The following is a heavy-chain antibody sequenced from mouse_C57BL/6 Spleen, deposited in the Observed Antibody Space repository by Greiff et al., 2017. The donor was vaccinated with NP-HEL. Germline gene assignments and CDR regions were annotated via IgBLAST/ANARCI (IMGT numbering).Heavy chain of an antibody. CDR3: TRPLRDYFDY. V-gene: IGHV6-6*01. CDR2: IRNKANNHAT. D-gene: IGHD1-1*01. CDR1: GFTFSDAW. J-gene: IGHJ2*01. Sequence: EVKLVESGGGLVQPGGSMKLSCAASGFTFSDAWMDWVRQSPEKGLEWVAEIRNKANNHATYYAESVKGRFTISRDDSKSSVYLQMTSLRAEDTGIYYCTRPLRDYFDYWGQGTTLTVSS.